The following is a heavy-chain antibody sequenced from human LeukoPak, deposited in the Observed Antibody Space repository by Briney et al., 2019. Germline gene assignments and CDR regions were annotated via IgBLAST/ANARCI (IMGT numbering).Heavy chain of an antibody. Sequence: SETLSLTCAVYGGSFSTYYWSWIRQPPGKGLEWIGEINHSGSTNYNPSLKSQVTISVDTSKNQFSLKLSSATAADTAVYYCASTGDSSSSNWFAPWGQGTLVTVSS. CDR3: ASTGDSSSSNWFAP. V-gene: IGHV4-34*01. J-gene: IGHJ5*02. D-gene: IGHD6-13*01. CDR1: GGSFSTYY. CDR2: INHSGST.